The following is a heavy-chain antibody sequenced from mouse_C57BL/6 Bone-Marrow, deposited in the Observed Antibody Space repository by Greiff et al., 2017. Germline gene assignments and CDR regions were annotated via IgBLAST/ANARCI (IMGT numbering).Heavy chain of an antibody. D-gene: IGHD1-1*01. CDR3: ANPITTVGYYFDY. CDR1: GYTFTSYG. CDR2: IYPRSGNT. J-gene: IGHJ2*01. Sequence: QVHLQQSGAELARPGASVKLSCKASGYTFTSYGISWVKQRTGQGLEWIGEIYPRSGNTYYNEKFKGKATLTADKSSSTAYMELRSPTSEDSAVYFCANPITTVGYYFDYWGQGTTLTVSS. V-gene: IGHV1-81*01.